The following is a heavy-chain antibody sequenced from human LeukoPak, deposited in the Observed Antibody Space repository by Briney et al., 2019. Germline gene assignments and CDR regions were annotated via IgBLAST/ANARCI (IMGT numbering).Heavy chain of an antibody. CDR3: ARVAVWEKTRSWYFDL. D-gene: IGHD1-26*01. V-gene: IGHV1-2*02. J-gene: IGHJ2*01. CDR2: INPKSGAT. Sequence: GASVKVSCRTSGYTFTVYWLHWMRQAPGQGPEWMGWINPKSGATSYAQTFQGRITMTRDTSIGTAYMELSGLRSDDTAVYYCARVAVWEKTRSWYFDLWGRGTLVTVSS. CDR1: GYTFTVYW.